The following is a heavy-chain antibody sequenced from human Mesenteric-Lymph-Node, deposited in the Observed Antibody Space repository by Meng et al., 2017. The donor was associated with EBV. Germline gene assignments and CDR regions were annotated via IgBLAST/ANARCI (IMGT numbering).Heavy chain of an antibody. CDR1: GYTFTSYG. V-gene: IGHV1-18*01. CDR2: ISAYNGNT. J-gene: IGHJ4*02. CDR3: ARNREIAVAGTGTCDY. Sequence: QVQVVKSGVEVKEPGASVKVSCKASGYTFTSYGISWVRQAPGQGLEWMGWISAYNGNTNYAQKLQGRVTMTTDTSTSTAYMELRSLRSDDTAVYYCARNREIAVAGTGTCDYWGQGTLVTVSS. D-gene: IGHD6-19*01.